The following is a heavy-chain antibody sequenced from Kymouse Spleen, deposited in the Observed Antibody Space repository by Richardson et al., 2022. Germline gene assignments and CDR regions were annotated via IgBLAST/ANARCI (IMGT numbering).Heavy chain of an antibody. V-gene: IGHV4-59*01. CDR2: IYYSGST. D-gene: IGHD3-10*01. CDR3: ARATMVRGVSHGMDV. Sequence: QVQLQESGPGLVKPSETLSLTCTVSGGSISSYYWSWIRQPPGKGLEWIGYIYYSGSTNYNPSLKSRVTISVDTSKNQFSLKLSSVTAADTAVYYCARATMVRGVSHGMDVWGQGTTVTVSS. CDR1: GGSISSYY. J-gene: IGHJ6*02.